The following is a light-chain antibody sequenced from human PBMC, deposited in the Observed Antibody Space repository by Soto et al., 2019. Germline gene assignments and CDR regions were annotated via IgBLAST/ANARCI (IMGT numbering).Light chain of an antibody. J-gene: IGKJ1*01. CDR2: AAS. Sequence: DIQMTQSPSSLSSSVGERVTVTCRASQDINNFLAWYQQEPGKVPRLLIYAASSLQSGVPSRFSGSGSGTDFTLTISSLQPEDFATYYCQQSYSTPWTFGQGTKVEIK. CDR1: QDINNF. V-gene: IGKV1-39*01. CDR3: QQSYSTPWT.